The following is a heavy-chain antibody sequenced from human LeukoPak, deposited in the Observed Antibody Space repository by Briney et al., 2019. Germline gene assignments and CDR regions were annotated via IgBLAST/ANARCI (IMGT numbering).Heavy chain of an antibody. CDR2: ITSSGSTI. CDR1: GFTFSDYY. Sequence: GGSLRLSCAASGFTFSDYYLSWIRQAPGKGLELVSYITSSGSTIYYADSVKGRFTISRDNAKNSLYLQMNSLRAEDTAVYYCARDMFVSRGGFDYWGQGTLVTVSS. V-gene: IGHV3-11*04. CDR3: ARDMFVSRGGFDY. J-gene: IGHJ4*02. D-gene: IGHD3-10*02.